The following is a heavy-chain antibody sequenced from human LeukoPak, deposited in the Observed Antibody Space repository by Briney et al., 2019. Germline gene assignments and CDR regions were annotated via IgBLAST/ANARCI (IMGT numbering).Heavy chain of an antibody. Sequence: HGESLQISCKGSGYSINNYWIGWVRQMPGKGLEWMGIIYPADSDIRYSPSFQGQVTISADKPISTAYLQWSSLKASDTAMYYCARQEYCSGGSCYTWFDPWGQGTLVTVSS. CDR3: ARQEYCSGGSCYTWFDP. V-gene: IGHV5-51*01. CDR1: GYSINNYW. CDR2: IYPADSDI. D-gene: IGHD2-15*01. J-gene: IGHJ5*02.